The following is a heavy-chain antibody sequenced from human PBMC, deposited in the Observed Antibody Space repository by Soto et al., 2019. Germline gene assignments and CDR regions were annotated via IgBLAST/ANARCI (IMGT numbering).Heavy chain of an antibody. CDR2: IYYSGST. Sequence: SETLSLTCTVSGGSISSGDYYWSWIRQPPGKGLEWIGYIYYSGSTYYNPSLKSRVTISVDTSKNQFSLKLSSVTAEDTAVYYCARGPDYYDSSATTDYWGQGTLVTVSS. CDR3: ARGPDYYDSSATTDY. CDR1: GGSISSGDYY. V-gene: IGHV4-30-4*01. J-gene: IGHJ4*02. D-gene: IGHD3-22*01.